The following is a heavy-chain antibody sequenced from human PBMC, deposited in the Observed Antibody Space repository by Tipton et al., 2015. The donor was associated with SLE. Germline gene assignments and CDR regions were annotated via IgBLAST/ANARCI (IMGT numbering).Heavy chain of an antibody. J-gene: IGHJ2*01. CDR3: ARRVPHRYYFDL. Sequence: TLSLTCTVSGGSISNSYWTWIRQPPGKGLEWIGSIFYTGSVHDNPPLTSRVTMSLDTSKSQFSLRLTSVSAADTAMYFCARRVPHRYYFDLWGRGTLVTVSS. CDR1: GGSISNSY. V-gene: IGHV4-59*01. CDR2: IFYTGSV. D-gene: IGHD1-26*01.